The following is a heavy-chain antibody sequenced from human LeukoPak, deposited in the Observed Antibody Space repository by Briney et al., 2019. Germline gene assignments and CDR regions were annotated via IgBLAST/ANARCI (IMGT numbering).Heavy chain of an antibody. CDR2: ISGSGGST. V-gene: IGHV3-23*01. J-gene: IGHJ5*02. CDR3: AKYGVVLPPGSHIPHWFDA. D-gene: IGHD2-2*01. CDR1: GFTFSTYA. Sequence: GGSLRLSCAASGFTFSTYAMSWVRQAPGKGLEWVSAISGSGGSTYYADSVKGQFTISRDNSKNTLYLQMNSLRGDGTAVYFCAKYGVVLPPGSHIPHWFDAWGQGSLVTVSS.